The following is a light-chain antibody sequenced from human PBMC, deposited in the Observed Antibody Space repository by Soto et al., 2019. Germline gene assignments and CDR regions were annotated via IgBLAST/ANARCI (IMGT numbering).Light chain of an antibody. CDR3: QEYSRD. CDR1: YSISTR. V-gene: IGKV1-5*02. Sequence: DIHMTEFPSSLSASVGDRFTIICQASYSISTRFACYQRKPGKAPEVLIYDASRLESGVPSRFSGSGSGTEFTLTISSRQPDDFATYECQEYSRDFGGGTKVDLK. CDR2: DAS. J-gene: IGKJ4*01.